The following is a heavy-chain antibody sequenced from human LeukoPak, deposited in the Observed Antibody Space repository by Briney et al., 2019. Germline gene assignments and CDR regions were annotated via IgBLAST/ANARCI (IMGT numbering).Heavy chain of an antibody. D-gene: IGHD2-21*02. V-gene: IGHV3-64*01. CDR3: ARPYCGGDCSYDY. CDR2: ITDNGGST. Sequence: PGGSLRLSCAASGFTFRNYAMHWVRQAPGKGLEYVSAITDNGGSTYYASSLKGRFTISRDNSKNTVYLQMGGLGPEDTAVYYCARPYCGGDCSYDYWGQGTLVTVSS. CDR1: GFTFRNYA. J-gene: IGHJ4*02.